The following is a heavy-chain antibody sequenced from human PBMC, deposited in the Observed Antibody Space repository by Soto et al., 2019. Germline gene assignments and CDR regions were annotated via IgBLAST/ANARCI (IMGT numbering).Heavy chain of an antibody. CDR3: AAGGKNGYIK. Sequence: QVQLVQSGAEVREPGSSVTVSCKTSRDTFNSYAITWVRKAPGQGLEWMGGIIPILGTTKYAQKFQGRVTMTADESTSTAYMELSSLRFEHRAVYYCAAGGKNGYIKWGQGTQVTVSS. J-gene: IGHJ4*02. CDR2: IIPILGTT. CDR1: RDTFNSYA. D-gene: IGHD5-12*01. V-gene: IGHV1-69*01.